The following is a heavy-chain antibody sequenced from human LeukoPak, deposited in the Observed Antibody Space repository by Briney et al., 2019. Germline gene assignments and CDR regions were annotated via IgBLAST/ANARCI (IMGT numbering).Heavy chain of an antibody. V-gene: IGHV4-39*07. Sequence: PSETLSLTCTVSGGPISSSSYYWGWIRQPPGKGVEGIGSIYYSGSTYYNPSLKSRVTISVDTSKNQFSLKLSSVTAADTAVYYCARDMGYCGGDCYGLNYWGQGTLVTVSS. CDR1: GGPISSSSYY. CDR2: IYYSGST. CDR3: ARDMGYCGGDCYGLNY. D-gene: IGHD2-21*02. J-gene: IGHJ4*02.